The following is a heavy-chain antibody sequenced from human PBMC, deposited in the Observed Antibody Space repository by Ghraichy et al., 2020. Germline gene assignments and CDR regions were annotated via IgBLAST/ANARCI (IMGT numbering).Heavy chain of an antibody. V-gene: IGHV6-1*01. CDR2: TNGRTTYYN. J-gene: IGHJ4*02. Sequence: SETLSLTCAVSGVSVSSHSSGWIWLTQATAIGWDWVGRTNGRTTYYNDYAVCVKSRITNNPNISKYQFSLQLNAVTPEDTDVYYFARGHLEVAGMDYWGQGTLVTVSS. D-gene: IGHD6-19*01. CDR3: ARGHLEVAGMDY. CDR1: GVSVSSHSSG.